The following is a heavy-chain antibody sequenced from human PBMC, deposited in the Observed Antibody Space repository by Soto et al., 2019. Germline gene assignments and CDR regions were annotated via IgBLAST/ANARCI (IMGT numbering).Heavy chain of an antibody. Sequence: QVQLVESGGGVVQPGRSLRLSCAASGFTFSSYAMHWVRQAPGKGLEWVAVISYAGSNKYYADSVKGRFTISRDNSKNTLDLQMNSLRAEDTVVYYCAREGVWIFGYYAFEIWCRGTMVTVSS. J-gene: IGHJ3*02. CDR3: AREGVWIFGYYAFEI. CDR1: GFTFSSYA. V-gene: IGHV3-30-3*01. CDR2: ISYAGSNK. D-gene: IGHD3-3*01.